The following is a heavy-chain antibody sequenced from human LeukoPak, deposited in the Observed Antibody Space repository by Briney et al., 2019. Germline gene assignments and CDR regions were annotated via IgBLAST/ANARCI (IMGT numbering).Heavy chain of an antibody. CDR2: IYYSGST. J-gene: IGHJ3*02. V-gene: IGHV4-59*01. D-gene: IGHD3-3*01. Sequence: SETLSLTCAVYGGSFSGYYWSWIRQPPGKGLEWIGYIYYSGSTNYNPSLKSRVTISVDTSKNQFSLKLSSVTAADTAVYYCARTSDDFWSGYYAQDAFDIWGQGTMVTVSS. CDR1: GGSFSGYY. CDR3: ARTSDDFWSGYYAQDAFDI.